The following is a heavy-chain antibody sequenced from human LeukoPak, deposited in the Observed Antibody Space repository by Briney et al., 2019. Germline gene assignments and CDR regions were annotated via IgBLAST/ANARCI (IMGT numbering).Heavy chain of an antibody. CDR2: IYNGGST. D-gene: IGHD1-26*01. CDR1: GFTVSSNY. J-gene: IGHJ4*02. CDR3: ARMVGATYFDY. V-gene: IGHV3-53*01. Sequence: PGGSLRLSCAASGFTVSSNYMSWVRQAPGRGLEWVSVIYNGGSTYYADSVKGRFTISRDNSKNTLYLQMNSLRAEDTAIYYCARMVGATYFDYWGQGTLVTVSS.